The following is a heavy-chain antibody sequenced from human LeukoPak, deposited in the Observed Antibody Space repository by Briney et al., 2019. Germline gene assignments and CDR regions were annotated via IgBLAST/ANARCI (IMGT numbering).Heavy chain of an antibody. CDR3: ARDPRVGATPGFRDY. J-gene: IGHJ4*02. D-gene: IGHD1-26*01. CDR2: INPSGGST. CDR1: GYTFTSYY. V-gene: IGHV1-46*01. Sequence: GASVKVSCKASGYTFTSYYMHWVRQAPGQGLEWMGIINPSGGSTSYAQKFQGRVTMTRDMSTSTVYMELSSLRSEDTAVYYCARDPRVGATPGFRDYWGQGTLVTVSS.